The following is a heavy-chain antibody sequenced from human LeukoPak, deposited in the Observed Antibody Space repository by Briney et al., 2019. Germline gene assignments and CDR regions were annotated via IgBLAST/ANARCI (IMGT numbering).Heavy chain of an antibody. CDR2: IYHSGSA. D-gene: IGHD5-18*01. CDR3: ARDVGTALVTGDY. Sequence: PSGTLSLTCGVSGGSLSSNNWWSWVRQPPGQGLEWIGEIYHSGSANYNPSLKSRVTISVDKSKNQLSLKLISVTAADTTVYYCARDVGTALVTGDYWGQGTLVTVSS. CDR1: GGSLSSNNW. V-gene: IGHV4-4*02. J-gene: IGHJ4*02.